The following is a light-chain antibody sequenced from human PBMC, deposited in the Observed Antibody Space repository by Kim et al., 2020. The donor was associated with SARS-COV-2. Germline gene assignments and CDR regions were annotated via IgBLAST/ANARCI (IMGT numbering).Light chain of an antibody. Sequence: DIVMTQSPDSLAVSLGERATINCKSSQSISYSSNNKNYVAWYQQKPGQPPKLLIYWASTRESGVPDRFSGSGSGTDFTLTISSLQAEDVAVYYCHQYYSIPPYTFGGGTKVDIK. V-gene: IGKV4-1*01. CDR3: HQYYSIPPYT. CDR1: QSISYSSNNKNY. CDR2: WAS. J-gene: IGKJ4*01.